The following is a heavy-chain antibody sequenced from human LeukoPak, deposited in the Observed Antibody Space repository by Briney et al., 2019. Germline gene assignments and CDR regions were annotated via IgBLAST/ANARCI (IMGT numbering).Heavy chain of an antibody. Sequence: KPSETLSLTCAVYGGSFSGYYWSWIRQPPGKGLEWIGEINHSGSTNYNPSLKSRVTISVDASKNQFSLKLSSVTAADTAVYYCASSGSYPKNRVDYWGQGTLVTVSS. CDR2: INHSGST. CDR3: ASSGSYPKNRVDY. J-gene: IGHJ4*02. CDR1: GGSFSGYY. V-gene: IGHV4-34*01. D-gene: IGHD3-10*01.